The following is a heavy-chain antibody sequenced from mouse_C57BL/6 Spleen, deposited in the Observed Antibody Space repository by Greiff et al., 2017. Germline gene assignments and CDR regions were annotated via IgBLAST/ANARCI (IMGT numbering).Heavy chain of an antibody. CDR1: GFTFNTYA. V-gene: IGHV10-3*01. D-gene: IGHD3-2*02. CDR3: VREQLRPPYYYAMDY. J-gene: IGHJ4*01. CDR2: IRSKSSNYAT. Sequence: DVMLVESGGGLVQPKGSLKLSCAASGFTFNTYAMHWVRQAPGKGLEWVARIRSKSSNYATYYADSVKDRFTISRDDSQSMLYLQMNNLKTEDTAMYYCVREQLRPPYYYAMDYWGQGTSVTVSS.